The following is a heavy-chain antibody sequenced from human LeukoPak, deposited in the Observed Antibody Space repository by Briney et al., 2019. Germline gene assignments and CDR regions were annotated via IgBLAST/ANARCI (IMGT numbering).Heavy chain of an antibody. CDR2: MNPNSGNT. CDR1: GYTFTSYD. J-gene: IGHJ4*02. Sequence: ASVKVSCKASGYTFTSYDINWVRQATGQGLEWMGWMNPNSGNTGYAQKFQGRVTMTRNTSISTAYVELSRLRSDDTAVYYCARGGSYYDSSGYYCLHYWGQGTLVTVSS. V-gene: IGHV1-8*01. CDR3: ARGGSYYDSSGYYCLHY. D-gene: IGHD3-22*01.